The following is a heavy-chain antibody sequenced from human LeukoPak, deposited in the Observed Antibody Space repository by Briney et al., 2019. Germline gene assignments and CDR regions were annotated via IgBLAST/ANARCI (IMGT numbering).Heavy chain of an antibody. CDR1: GGSISSGGYY. J-gene: IGHJ4*02. CDR2: IYYSGST. V-gene: IGHV4-31*03. Sequence: KSSQTLSLTCTVSGGSISSGGYYWSWIRQHPGQGLEWIGYIYYSGSTYYNPSLKSRVTISVDTSKNQFSLKLSSVTAADTAVYYCARSPAAYYYDSSGLDYWGQGTLVTVSS. D-gene: IGHD3-22*01. CDR3: ARSPAAYYYDSSGLDY.